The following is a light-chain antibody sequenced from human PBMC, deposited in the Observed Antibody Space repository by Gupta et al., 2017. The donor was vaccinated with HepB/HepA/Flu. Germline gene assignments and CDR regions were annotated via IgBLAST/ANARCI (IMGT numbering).Light chain of an antibody. CDR1: QGIKKD. V-gene: IGKV1-6*01. Sequence: AIHMTPSPSPLSASVGDRVTITCRASQGIKKDLAWHQHKPGKAPNLLIFAASSVHTGLPPRFSGSASATDFPLTISLLHPEDFATYCCRQDDSYPETFGQGTKLEVK. CDR2: AAS. CDR3: RQDDSYPET. J-gene: IGKJ1*01.